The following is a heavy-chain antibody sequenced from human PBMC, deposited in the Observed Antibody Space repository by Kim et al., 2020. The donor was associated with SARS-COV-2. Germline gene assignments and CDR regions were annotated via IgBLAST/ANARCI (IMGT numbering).Heavy chain of an antibody. CDR2: IQYSGRA. D-gene: IGHD2-21*02. J-gene: IGHJ5*02. V-gene: IGHV4-39*01. Sequence: SETLSLSCSVSGGSVTSDSNFWGWVRQSPGKGLVWIGNIQYSGRAFYNPSLKNRVTISVDRPKNQFSMRLIYVTAADTGPYYCVRPVGGDAGFLWFDPWG. CDR1: GGSVTSDSNF. CDR3: VRPVGGDAGFLWFDP.